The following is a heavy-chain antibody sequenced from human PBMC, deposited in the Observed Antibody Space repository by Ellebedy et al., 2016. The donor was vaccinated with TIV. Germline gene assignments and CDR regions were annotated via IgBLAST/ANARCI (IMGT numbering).Heavy chain of an antibody. Sequence: SETLSLXXTVSGGSISSYYWSWIRQPAGKGLEWIGRIYTSGSTNYNPSLKSRVTMSVDTSKNQFSLKLSSVTAADTAVYYCARGRPAANGIDYWGQGTLVTVSS. V-gene: IGHV4-4*07. CDR1: GGSISSYY. CDR2: IYTSGST. CDR3: ARGRPAANGIDY. D-gene: IGHD2-2*01. J-gene: IGHJ4*02.